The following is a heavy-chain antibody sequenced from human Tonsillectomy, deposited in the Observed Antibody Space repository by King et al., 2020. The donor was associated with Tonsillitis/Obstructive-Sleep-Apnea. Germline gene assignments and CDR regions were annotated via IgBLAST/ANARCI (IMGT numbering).Heavy chain of an antibody. D-gene: IGHD2-21*01. CDR3: ARVYCGGDCYPVDY. V-gene: IGHV1-18*01. CDR1: GYTFTSYF. J-gene: IGHJ4*02. CDR2: IIAYNGNT. Sequence: VQLVESGAEVRKPGASVKVSCKASGYTFTSYFITWVRQAPGQGLEWMGWIIAYNGNTNSAQNLQGRVTMTTDTSTTTDYMELRSLRSDDTAVDYCARVYCGGDCYPVDYRGQGTLVTVS.